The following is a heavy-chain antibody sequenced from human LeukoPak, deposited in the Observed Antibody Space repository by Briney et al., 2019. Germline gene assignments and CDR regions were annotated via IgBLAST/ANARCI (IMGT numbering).Heavy chain of an antibody. Sequence: GGSLRLSCAASGFTFSSYSMNWVRQAPGKGLEWVAVISYDGSNKYYADSVKGRFTISRDNSKNTLYLQMNSLRAEDTAVYYCAKIPTQGYDFWSGYQYYFDYWGQGTLVTVSS. J-gene: IGHJ4*02. D-gene: IGHD3-3*01. V-gene: IGHV3-30*18. CDR2: ISYDGSNK. CDR3: AKIPTQGYDFWSGYQYYFDY. CDR1: GFTFSSYS.